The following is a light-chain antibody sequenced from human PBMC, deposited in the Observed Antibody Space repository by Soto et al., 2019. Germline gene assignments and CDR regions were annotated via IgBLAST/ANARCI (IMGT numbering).Light chain of an antibody. V-gene: IGLV1-51*01. CDR2: DND. Sequence: QSVLTQPPSLSAAPGQTVTVSCSGSSSNIGNNYVSWYQQLPGTAPKLLLFDNDKRPSGIPDRFSGSKSGTSATLGITGLQTGDEADYYCGTWDINLSAVIFGGGTKVTVL. CDR3: GTWDINLSAVI. CDR1: SSNIGNNY. J-gene: IGLJ2*01.